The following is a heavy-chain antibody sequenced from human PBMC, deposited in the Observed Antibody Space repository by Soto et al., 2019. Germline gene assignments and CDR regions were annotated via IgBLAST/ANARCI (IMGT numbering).Heavy chain of an antibody. D-gene: IGHD3-10*01. CDR1: GYTFTGYY. Sequence: QVQLVQSGAEVKKPGASVTVSCKAAGYTFTGYYMHWVRQAPGQGLEWMGWINPNRGGTKYAQKVQGWVTMIRNRSIRTAYMDLSRRRSDDTAVYYCAIVSKRTSGGSGSYLNWGQGTLVTV. CDR3: AIVSKRTSGGSGSYLN. V-gene: IGHV1-2*04. J-gene: IGHJ4*02. CDR2: INPNRGGT.